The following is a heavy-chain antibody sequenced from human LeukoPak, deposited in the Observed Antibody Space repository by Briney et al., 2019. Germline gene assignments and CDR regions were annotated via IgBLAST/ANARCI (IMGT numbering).Heavy chain of an antibody. CDR1: GFTFTSYA. V-gene: IGHV3-23*01. CDR3: AKDGSPNAFDI. CDR2: IGGSGYST. Sequence: GGSLRLPCAASGFTFTSYAMNWVRQAPGKGLEWVSAIGGSGYSTYYADSVKGRFTISRDNSKDTLYLQMNSLRAEDTAVYYCAKDGSPNAFDIWGQGTMVTVSS. D-gene: IGHD1-26*01. J-gene: IGHJ3*02.